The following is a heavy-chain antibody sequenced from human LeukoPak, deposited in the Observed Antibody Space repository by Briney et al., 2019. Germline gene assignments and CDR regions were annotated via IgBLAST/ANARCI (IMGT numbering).Heavy chain of an antibody. V-gene: IGHV4-59*08. Sequence: PSETLSLTCTVSGGSISSYYWSWIRQPPGKGLEWIGYIYYSGSTNYNPSLKSRVTISVDTSKNQFSLKLSSVTAADTAVYYCARLSGDYEDYWGQGTLVTVSS. CDR1: GGSISSYY. D-gene: IGHD4-17*01. J-gene: IGHJ4*02. CDR3: ARLSGDYEDY. CDR2: IYYSGST.